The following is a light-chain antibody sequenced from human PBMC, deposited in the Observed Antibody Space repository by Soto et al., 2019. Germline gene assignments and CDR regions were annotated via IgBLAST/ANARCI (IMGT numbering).Light chain of an antibody. CDR3: QQYGSSPLFA. CDR2: CAS. Sequence: EIVLTQSPGTLSLSPGERATLSCRASQSVSSTYLAWYQQKPGQAPRLLIYCASSRATGITDRFSGSGSVTDFNLTISRLEPENFAVYYCQQYGSSPLFAFGPGTKVEI. J-gene: IGKJ3*01. CDR1: QSVSSTY. V-gene: IGKV3-20*01.